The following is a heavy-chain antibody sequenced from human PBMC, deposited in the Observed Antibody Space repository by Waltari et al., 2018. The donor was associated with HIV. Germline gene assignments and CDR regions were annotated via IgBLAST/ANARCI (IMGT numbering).Heavy chain of an antibody. CDR1: GFTFDDSA. CDR2: ISWNSGSI. J-gene: IGHJ4*02. V-gene: IGHV3-9*01. Sequence: EVQLVESGGGLVQPGRSLRLSCAASGFTFDDSAMHWVRQAPGKGLEWVSYISWNSGSIGYADSVKGRFTISRDNAKNSLYLQMNSLRAEDTAFYYCVKGGYYYDSTGYYSFDYWGQGTLVTVSS. CDR3: VKGGYYYDSTGYYSFDY. D-gene: IGHD3-22*01.